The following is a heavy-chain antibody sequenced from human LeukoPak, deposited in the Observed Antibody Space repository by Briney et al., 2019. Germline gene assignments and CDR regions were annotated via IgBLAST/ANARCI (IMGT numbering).Heavy chain of an antibody. CDR2: MNPNSGNT. D-gene: IGHD4-17*01. V-gene: IGHV1-8*02. J-gene: IGHJ4*02. CDR1: GYTFTGYY. Sequence: ASVKVSCKASGYTFTGYYMHWVRQATGQGLEWMGWMNPNSGNTGYAQKFQGGVTMTRNTSISTAYMELSSLRSEDTAVYYCARGGVTTTHTGGHYWDQGTLVTVSS. CDR3: ARGGVTTTHTGGHY.